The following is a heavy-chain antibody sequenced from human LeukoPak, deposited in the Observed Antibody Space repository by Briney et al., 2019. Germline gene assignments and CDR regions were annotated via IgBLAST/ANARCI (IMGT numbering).Heavy chain of an antibody. V-gene: IGHV1-18*01. CDR1: GYTFTSYG. J-gene: IGHJ4*02. Sequence: ASVKVSCKASGYTFTSYGISWVRQAPGQGLEWMGWISAYNGNTNYAQKLQGRVTMTTDTSTSTAYMELRSLRSDDTAVYYCARGYYDSSGYYPPPLDYWGQGTLVTVSS. D-gene: IGHD3-22*01. CDR3: ARGYYDSSGYYPPPLDY. CDR2: ISAYNGNT.